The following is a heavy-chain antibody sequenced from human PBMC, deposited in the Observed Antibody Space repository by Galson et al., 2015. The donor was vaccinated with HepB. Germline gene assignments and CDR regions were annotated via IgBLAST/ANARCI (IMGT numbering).Heavy chain of an antibody. CDR3: TRALRVVGDAFDI. V-gene: IGHV3-49*03. Sequence: SLRLSCATSGFIFGDHVMSWFRQAPGKGLEWVGVIKTKAYGETTQYAASVKGRFTISRDDSKSIAYLQMDSLKTEDTAVYYCTRALRVVGDAFDIWAEGQWSSSLQ. J-gene: IGHJ3*02. CDR2: IKTKAYGETT. D-gene: IGHD3-22*01. CDR1: GFIFGDHV.